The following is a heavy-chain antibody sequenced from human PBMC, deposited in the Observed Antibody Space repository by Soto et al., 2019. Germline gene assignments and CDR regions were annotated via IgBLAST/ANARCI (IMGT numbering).Heavy chain of an antibody. CDR2: ISGSGGST. V-gene: IGHV3-23*01. CDR1: GFTFSSYA. Sequence: GGSLRLSCAASGFTFSSYAMSWVRQAPGKGLEWVSAISGSGGSTYYADSVKGRFTISRDNSKNTLYLQMNSLRAEDTAVYYCSKRITMVRGVLGTPTSFLFDYGGQGTLVTVSS. J-gene: IGHJ4*02. CDR3: SKRITMVRGVLGTPTSFLFDY. D-gene: IGHD3-10*01.